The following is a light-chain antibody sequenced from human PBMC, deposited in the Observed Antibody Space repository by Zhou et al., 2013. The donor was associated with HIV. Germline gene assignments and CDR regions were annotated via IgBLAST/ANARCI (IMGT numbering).Light chain of an antibody. J-gene: IGKJ2*01. Sequence: DIQMTQSPSSLSASVGDRVTITCRASQSISNYLNWYQQKVGKAPKLLIYAASSLQSGVPSRFSGSGSGTDFTLTISSLQPEDFATYYCQQSYFTLYTFGQGTKLEIK. CDR2: AAS. CDR3: QQSYFTLYT. CDR1: QSISNY. V-gene: IGKV1-39*01.